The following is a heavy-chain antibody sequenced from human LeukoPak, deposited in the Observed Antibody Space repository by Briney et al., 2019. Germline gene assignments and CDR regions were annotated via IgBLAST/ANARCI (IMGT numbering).Heavy chain of an antibody. V-gene: IGHV1-2*02. Sequence: GASVKVSCKASRYTFTDYYIHWVRQAPGQGLEWMGWIDPKSGGTNYALKFQGRVTMTRDTSISTAYMEVSSLRSDDTAIYYCAGLSSVAARPGWVDPWGQGTLVTVSS. CDR3: AGLSSVAARPGWVDP. J-gene: IGHJ5*02. D-gene: IGHD6-6*01. CDR1: RYTFTDYY. CDR2: IDPKSGGT.